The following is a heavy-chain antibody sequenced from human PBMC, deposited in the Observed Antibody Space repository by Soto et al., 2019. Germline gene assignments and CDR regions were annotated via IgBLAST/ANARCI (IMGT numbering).Heavy chain of an antibody. V-gene: IGHV3-21*01. CDR3: ARGRGVVVPAVKRAFDY. CDR1: GFTFSSYS. Sequence: GGSLRLSCAASGFTFSSYSMNWVRQAPGKGLKWVSSISSSSSYIYYADSVKGRFTISRDNAKNSLYLQMNSLRAEDTAVYYCARGRGVVVPAVKRAFDYWGQGTLVTVSS. J-gene: IGHJ4*02. D-gene: IGHD2-2*01. CDR2: ISSSSSYI.